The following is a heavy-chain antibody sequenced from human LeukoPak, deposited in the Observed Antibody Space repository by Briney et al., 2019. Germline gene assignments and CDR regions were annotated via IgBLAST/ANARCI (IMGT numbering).Heavy chain of an antibody. V-gene: IGHV3-23*01. D-gene: IGHD3-22*01. J-gene: IGHJ4*02. Sequence: GGSLRLSCAASGFTFTNYGLTWVRQVPGKGLQWVSSISGSGNSTYYADSVKGRFTISRDNSKNTLYLQMNSLRAEDTAVYYCAKDSSGLRQWGQGTLVTVSS. CDR2: ISGSGNST. CDR1: GFTFTNYG. CDR3: AKDSSGLRQ.